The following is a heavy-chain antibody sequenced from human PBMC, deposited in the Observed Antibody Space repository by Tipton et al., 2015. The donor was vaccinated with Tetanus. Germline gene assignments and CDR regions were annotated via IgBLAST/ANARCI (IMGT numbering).Heavy chain of an antibody. Sequence: QVQLVQSGAEVKKPGASVKVSCKASGYTFTGYYMHWVRQAPGQGLEWMGWINPNSGGTNYAQKFQGWVTLTRDTSISTAYMELSRLRSDDTAVYYCARDENIVGAREYGMDVWGHGTTVTVSS. CDR3: ARDENIVGAREYGMDV. V-gene: IGHV1-2*04. J-gene: IGHJ6*02. D-gene: IGHD1-26*01. CDR1: GYTFTGYY. CDR2: INPNSGGT.